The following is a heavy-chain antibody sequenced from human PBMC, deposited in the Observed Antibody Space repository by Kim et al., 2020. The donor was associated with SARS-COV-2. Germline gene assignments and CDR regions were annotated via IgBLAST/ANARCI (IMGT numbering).Heavy chain of an antibody. CDR3: ARRQEGLGSYYDFWSGYYFKLDAFDI. D-gene: IGHD3-3*01. V-gene: IGHV4-31*03. Sequence: SETLSLTCTVSGGSISSGGYYWSWIRQHPGKGLEWIGYIYYSGSTYYNPSLKSRVTISVDTSKNQFSLKLSSVTAADTAVYYCARRQEGLGSYYDFWSGYYFKLDAFDIWGQGTMVTVSS. J-gene: IGHJ3*02. CDR1: GGSISSGGYY. CDR2: IYYSGST.